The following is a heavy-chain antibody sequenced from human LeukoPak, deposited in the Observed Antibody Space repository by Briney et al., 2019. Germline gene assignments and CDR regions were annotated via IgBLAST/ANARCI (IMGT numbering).Heavy chain of an antibody. CDR1: GFTFSNYG. Sequence: GGTLRLSCAASGFTFSNYGMIWVRQAAGKGLEWVSGISGSGGSTYLADSVKGRFTISRDNSKNTLYLQMNSLRAEDTAVYYCAKVNMVSPGTRTTKEWYHYYFDYWGQGTLVTVSS. CDR2: ISGSGGST. D-gene: IGHD1-14*01. V-gene: IGHV3-23*01. CDR3: AKVNMVSPGTRTTKEWYHYYFDY. J-gene: IGHJ4*02.